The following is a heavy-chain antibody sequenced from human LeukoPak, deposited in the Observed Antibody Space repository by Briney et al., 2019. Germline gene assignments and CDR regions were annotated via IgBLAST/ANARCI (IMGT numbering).Heavy chain of an antibody. J-gene: IGHJ5*02. CDR3: ARRFPWFDP. CDR1: GGSISSFY. V-gene: IGHV4-59*08. CDR2: IYYSGST. Sequence: PSETLSLTCTVSGGSISSFYWSWFRQPPGKGLEWIGYIYYSGSTNYNPSLKSRVTISVDTSKSQFSLKLSSVTAADTAVYYCARRFPWFDPWGQGTLVTVSS.